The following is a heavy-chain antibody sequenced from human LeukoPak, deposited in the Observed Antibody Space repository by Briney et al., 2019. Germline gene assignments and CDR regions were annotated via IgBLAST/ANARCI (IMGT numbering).Heavy chain of an antibody. CDR2: IYYSGST. J-gene: IGHJ6*02. V-gene: IGHV4-59*08. CDR3: ARLGGNTRGLYYYYYGMDV. D-gene: IGHD4-23*01. Sequence: SETLSLTCTVSGGSISSYYWSWIRQPPGKGLEWIGYIYYSGSTNYNPSLKSRVTISVDTSKNQFSLKLSSATAADTAVYYCARLGGNTRGLYYYYYGMDVWGQGTTVTVSS. CDR1: GGSISSYY.